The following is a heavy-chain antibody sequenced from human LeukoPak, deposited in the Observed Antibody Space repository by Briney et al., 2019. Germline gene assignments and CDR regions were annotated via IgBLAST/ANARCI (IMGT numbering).Heavy chain of an antibody. CDR2: ISGSGGST. J-gene: IGHJ4*02. D-gene: IGHD6-19*01. CDR1: GFTFSSYA. Sequence: PGGSLRLSCAASGFTFSSYAMSWVRQAPGRGLEWVSAISGSGGSTYYADSVKGRFTISRDNSKNTLYLQMNSLRAEDTAVYYCAREHSSGWYTWIDYWGQGTLVTVSS. V-gene: IGHV3-23*01. CDR3: AREHSSGWYTWIDY.